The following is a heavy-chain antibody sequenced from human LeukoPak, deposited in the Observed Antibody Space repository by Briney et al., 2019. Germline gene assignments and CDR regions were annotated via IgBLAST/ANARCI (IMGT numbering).Heavy chain of an antibody. CDR2: IWYDEITK. CDR1: GFTFSSYG. J-gene: IGHJ4*02. CDR3: AKDSSAYYFDY. Sequence: GSLRLSCAASGFTFSSYGMHWVRQAPGKGLEWLAFIWYDEITKNYADSVKGRFTISRDNSKNTLYVQLNSLRPDDTAVYYCAKDSSAYYFDYWGQGTLVTVSS. D-gene: IGHD3-22*01. V-gene: IGHV3-30*02.